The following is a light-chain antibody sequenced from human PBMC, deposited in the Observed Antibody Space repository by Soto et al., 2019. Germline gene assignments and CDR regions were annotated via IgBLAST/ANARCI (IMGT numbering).Light chain of an antibody. V-gene: IGKV1-39*01. CDR3: QQSYSTPL. CDR1: QSISSY. CDR2: AAS. Sequence: DIQMTQSPSSLSASVGDRVTINCRASQSISSYLNWYQQKPGQAPKLLIYAASSLQSGVPSRFSGSGSGTDFTLTISSLQPEDFATYYCQQSYSTPLFGGGTKVDI. J-gene: IGKJ4*01.